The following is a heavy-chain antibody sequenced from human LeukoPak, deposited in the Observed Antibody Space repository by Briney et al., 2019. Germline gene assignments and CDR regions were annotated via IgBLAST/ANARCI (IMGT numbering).Heavy chain of an antibody. CDR3: ARDYGGSSGWFDP. CDR2: MSPNSDNT. V-gene: IGHV1-8*01. D-gene: IGHD4-23*01. J-gene: IGHJ5*02. Sequence: ASVKVSCKASGYTFTSYDINWVRQATGQGLEWMGWMSPNSDNTGYAQKFQGRVTFTRDTTISTAYMELRSLTSEDTAVYYCARDYGGSSGWFDPWGQGTLVTVSS. CDR1: GYTFTSYD.